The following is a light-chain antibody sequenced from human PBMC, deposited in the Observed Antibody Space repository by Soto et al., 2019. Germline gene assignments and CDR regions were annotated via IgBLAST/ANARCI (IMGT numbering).Light chain of an antibody. CDR2: SDD. V-gene: IGLV1-44*01. CDR1: NSNIGRYS. Sequence: QSVLTQPPSLSGTPGQRVTISCSGSNSNIGRYSVNWYQHFPGTAPKILIYSDDERPSGVPARFSGSKSGTSASLAISGLQSEDEAEYYCAAWYDNLNGPLFGGGTKVTVL. CDR3: AAWYDNLNGPL. J-gene: IGLJ3*02.